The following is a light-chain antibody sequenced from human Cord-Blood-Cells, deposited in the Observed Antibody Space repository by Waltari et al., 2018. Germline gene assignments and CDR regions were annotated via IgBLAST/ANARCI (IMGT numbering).Light chain of an antibody. J-gene: IGKJ5*01. CDR3: QQRSNWPPSIT. CDR2: DAS. V-gene: IGKV3-11*01. Sequence: IALTHSPATMSLSPGERATLSCRARQSVSSYLAWYPQKPGQAPRLLIYDASNRATGIPARFSGSGSGTDFTLTISSLEPEDFAVYYCQQRSNWPPSITFGQGTRLEIK. CDR1: QSVSSY.